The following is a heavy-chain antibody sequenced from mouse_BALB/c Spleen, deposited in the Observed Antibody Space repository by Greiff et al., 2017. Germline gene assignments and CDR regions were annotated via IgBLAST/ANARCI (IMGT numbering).Heavy chain of an antibody. CDR3: ARNYGFFNWYFDV. J-gene: IGHJ1*01. D-gene: IGHD1-2*01. V-gene: IGHV5-17*02. Sequence: DVMLVESGGGLVQPGGSRKLSCAASGFTFSSFGMHWVRQAPEKGLEWVAYISSGSSTIYYADTVKGRFTISRDNPKNTLFLQMTSLRSEDTAMYYCARNYGFFNWYFDVWGAGTTVTVSS. CDR1: GFTFSSFG. CDR2: ISSGSSTI.